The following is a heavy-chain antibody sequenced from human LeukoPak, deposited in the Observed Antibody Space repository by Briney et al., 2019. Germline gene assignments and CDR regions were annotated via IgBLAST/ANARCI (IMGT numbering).Heavy chain of an antibody. CDR1: GFTFSSYA. CDR3: AKAQVLRFLEWLSNAFDI. V-gene: IGHV3-23*01. CDR2: ISGSGGST. D-gene: IGHD3-3*01. Sequence: PGGPLRLSCAASGFTFSSYAMSWVRQAPGKGLEWVSAISGSGGSTYYADSVKGRFTISRDNSKNTLYLQMNSLRAEDTAVYYCAKAQVLRFLEWLSNAFDIWGQGTMVTVSS. J-gene: IGHJ3*02.